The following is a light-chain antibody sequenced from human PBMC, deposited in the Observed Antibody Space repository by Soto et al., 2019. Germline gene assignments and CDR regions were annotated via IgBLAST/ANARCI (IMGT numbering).Light chain of an antibody. CDR2: DVS. Sequence: QSVLTQPASVSGSPGQSITISCTGTSSDVGGYNYVSWYQQHPGKAPKFMIYDVSNRPSGVSNRFSGSKSGNTASLTISGLQAEDEADYYCSSATTRNTRQKVFGTGTKVTVL. CDR1: SSDVGGYNY. CDR3: SSATTRNTRQKV. J-gene: IGLJ1*01. V-gene: IGLV2-14*01.